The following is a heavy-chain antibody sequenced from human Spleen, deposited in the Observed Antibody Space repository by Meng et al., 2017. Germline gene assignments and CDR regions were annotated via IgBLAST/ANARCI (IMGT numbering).Heavy chain of an antibody. D-gene: IGHD3-9*01. CDR2: FYPGDSDT. J-gene: IGHJ4*02. CDR1: GYSFTSYW. V-gene: IGHV5-51*01. CDR3: ARGVWGYDFLTSYHPKQFDY. Sequence: GESLKISCKGSGYSFTSYWIGWVRQMPGKGLEWMGIFYPGDSDTRYSPSFQGQVTISVDKSISTAYLQWSSLKASDTAMYYCARGVWGYDFLTSYHPKQFDYWGQGTLVTVSS.